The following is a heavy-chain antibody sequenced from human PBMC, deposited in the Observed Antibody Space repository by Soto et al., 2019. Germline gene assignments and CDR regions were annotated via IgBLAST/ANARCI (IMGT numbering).Heavy chain of an antibody. J-gene: IGHJ6*02. CDR1: GYTLTELS. Sequence: GASVKVSCKVSGYTLTELSMHWVRQAPGKGLERMGGFDPEDGETIYAQKFQGRVTMTEDTSTDTAYMELSSLRSEDTAVYYCATSRIQLWLWPYYYGMDVWGQGTTVTVSS. D-gene: IGHD5-18*01. CDR3: ATSRIQLWLWPYYYGMDV. V-gene: IGHV1-24*01. CDR2: FDPEDGET.